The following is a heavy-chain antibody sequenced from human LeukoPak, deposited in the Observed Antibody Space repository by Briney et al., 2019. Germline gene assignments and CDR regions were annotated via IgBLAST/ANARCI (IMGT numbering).Heavy chain of an antibody. Sequence: PSETLSLTCAVYGGSFSGYYWSWIRQPPGKGLEWIGEINHSGSTNYNPSLKSRVTISVDTSKNQFSLKLSSVTAADTAVYYCARVPLRGSYILHWGQGTLVTVSS. J-gene: IGHJ4*02. CDR3: ARVPLRGSYILH. CDR1: GGSFSGYY. V-gene: IGHV4-34*01. D-gene: IGHD5-18*01. CDR2: INHSGST.